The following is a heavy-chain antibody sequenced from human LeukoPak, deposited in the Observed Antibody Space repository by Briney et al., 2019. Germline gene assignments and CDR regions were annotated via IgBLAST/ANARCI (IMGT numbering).Heavy chain of an antibody. CDR3: ARVGKEPDYGYFSFVY. CDR1: GGTFSSYA. Sequence: GASVKVSCKASGGTFSSYAISWVRQAPGQGLEWMGGIIPIFGTANYAQKFQGRVTITADKSTSTAYMELSSLRSEDTAVYYCARVGKEPDYGYFSFVYWVQGTLVTVSS. J-gene: IGHJ4*02. V-gene: IGHV1-69*06. CDR2: IIPIFGTA. D-gene: IGHD4-17*01.